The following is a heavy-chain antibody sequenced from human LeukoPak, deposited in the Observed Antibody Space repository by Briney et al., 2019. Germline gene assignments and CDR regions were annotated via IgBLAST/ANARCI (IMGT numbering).Heavy chain of an antibody. CDR3: AKDSGDLSWYFDY. CDR1: GFTFSSYG. V-gene: IGHV3-30*02. D-gene: IGHD2/OR15-2a*01. J-gene: IGHJ4*02. CDR2: IRYDGSNK. Sequence: PGGSLRLSCAASGFTFSSYGMHWVRQAPGKGLEWVAFIRYDGSNKYYADSVKGRFTISRDNSKNTLYLQMNSLRAEDTAVYYCAKDSGDLSWYFDYWGQGTLVTVSS.